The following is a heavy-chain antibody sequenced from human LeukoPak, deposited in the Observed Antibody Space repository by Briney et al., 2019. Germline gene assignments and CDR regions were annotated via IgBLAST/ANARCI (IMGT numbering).Heavy chain of an antibody. D-gene: IGHD3-10*01. J-gene: IGHJ4*02. V-gene: IGHV3-30*02. CDR3: AKDRGRWVVMVRGPTMGSSFDY. CDR2: IRYDGSNS. CDR1: GFTFSSYG. Sequence: QTGGSLRLSCAASGFTFSSYGMHWVRRAPGKGLEWVAFIRYDGSNSYYADSVKGRFTISRDNSKNTLYLQMNSLRAEDTAVYYCAKDRGRWVVMVRGPTMGSSFDYWGQGTLVTVSS.